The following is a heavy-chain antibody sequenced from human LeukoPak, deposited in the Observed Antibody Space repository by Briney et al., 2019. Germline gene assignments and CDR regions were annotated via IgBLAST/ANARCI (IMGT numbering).Heavy chain of an antibody. Sequence: ASVKVACKVSGYRLSAVSMHWVRQAPGKGLEWMGGFEPEDGATIYAERFQGRITMTEDTSTDTAYMDLSRLTSEDTAVYYCMIDYSGWASSRSGNYFWGQGTLVTVSS. CDR2: FEPEDGAT. CDR1: GYRLSAVS. V-gene: IGHV1-24*01. CDR3: MIDYSGWASSRSGNYF. J-gene: IGHJ4*02. D-gene: IGHD3-3*01.